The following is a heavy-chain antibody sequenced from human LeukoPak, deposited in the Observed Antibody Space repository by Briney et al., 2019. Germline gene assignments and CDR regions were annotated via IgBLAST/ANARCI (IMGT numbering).Heavy chain of an antibody. CDR2: IYSGGKT. D-gene: IGHD2-15*01. Sequence: SGGSLRLSCAVSGLFVSSDYMTWVRQAPGKGLEWVSLIYSGGKTYYTDSVKGRFTISRDNSNKTLFLQVNGLRAEDTAVYYCARVRGDSRGNAFDIWGQGTMVTVS. CDR1: GLFVSSDY. J-gene: IGHJ3*02. CDR3: ARVRGDSRGNAFDI. V-gene: IGHV3-53*01.